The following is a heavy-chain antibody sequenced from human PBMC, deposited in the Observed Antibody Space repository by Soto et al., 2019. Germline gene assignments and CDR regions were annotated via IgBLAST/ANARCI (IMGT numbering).Heavy chain of an antibody. V-gene: IGHV4-34*01. CDR1: GGSFSGYY. CDR2: INHSGST. J-gene: IGHJ6*03. Sequence: PSETLSLTCAVYGGSFSGYYWSWIRQPPGKGLEWIGEINHSGSTNYNPSLKSRVTISVDTSKNQFSLKLSSVTAADTAVYYCGRGGAGHYYYYYYMDVWGKGTTVTVSS. CDR3: GRGGAGHYYYYYYMDV. D-gene: IGHD1-26*01.